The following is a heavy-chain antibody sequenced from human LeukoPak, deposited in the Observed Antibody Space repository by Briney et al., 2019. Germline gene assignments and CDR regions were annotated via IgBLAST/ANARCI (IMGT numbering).Heavy chain of an antibody. CDR3: AKGGHYSFFDA. Sequence: PGGSLRLSCTVSGLTFRNYAMTWVRQAPGKGLEWLSTVSGKGGERFYADSVKGRFTLSRDNSKNTLNLQMNSLRVEDTALYYCAKGGHYSFFDAWGQGILVTVSS. V-gene: IGHV3-23*01. CDR1: GLTFRNYA. CDR2: VSGKGGER. D-gene: IGHD3-10*01. J-gene: IGHJ5*02.